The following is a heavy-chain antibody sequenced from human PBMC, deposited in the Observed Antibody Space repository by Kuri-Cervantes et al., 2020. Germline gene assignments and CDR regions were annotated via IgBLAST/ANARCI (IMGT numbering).Heavy chain of an antibody. V-gene: IGHV4-34*01. Sequence: SQTLSLTCAVYGGSFSGYYWSWNRQPPGKGLEWIGEINHSGSTNYNPSLKSRVTISVDRSKNQFSLQLNSVTPEDTAVYYCARGGSNWFDPWGQGILVTVSS. CDR1: GGSFSGYY. D-gene: IGHD3-10*01. CDR2: INHSGST. CDR3: ARGGSNWFDP. J-gene: IGHJ5*02.